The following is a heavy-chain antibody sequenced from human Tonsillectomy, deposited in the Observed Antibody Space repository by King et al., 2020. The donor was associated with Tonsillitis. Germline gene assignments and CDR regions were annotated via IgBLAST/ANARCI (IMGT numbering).Heavy chain of an antibody. J-gene: IGHJ3*01. Sequence: QLQESGPRLVKPSETLSLTRTVSGVSISTYYWSWVRQPPGKGLEWIGYVYDSATTHYSPSLKSRATISVDTAKKQVSLKLTSVTAADTAVYYCASDIHLSRDAFDLWGQGTTVTVSS. CDR3: ASDIHLSRDAFDL. V-gene: IGHV4-59*01. CDR2: VYDSATT. CDR1: GVSISTYY.